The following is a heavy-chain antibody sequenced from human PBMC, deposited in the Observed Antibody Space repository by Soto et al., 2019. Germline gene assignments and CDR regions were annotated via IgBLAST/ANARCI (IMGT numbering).Heavy chain of an antibody. J-gene: IGHJ6*02. D-gene: IGHD3-9*01. CDR2: TYYRSKWYN. V-gene: IGHV6-1*01. CDR1: GDSVSSNSAA. Sequence: SQTLSLTCAISGDSVSSNSAAWNWIRQSPSRGLEWLGRTYYRSKWYNDYAVSVKSRITINPDTSKNQFSLQLNSVTPEDTAVYYCARDLSHYDILTGYSYYYYGMDVWGQGTTVTVSS. CDR3: ARDLSHYDILTGYSYYYYGMDV.